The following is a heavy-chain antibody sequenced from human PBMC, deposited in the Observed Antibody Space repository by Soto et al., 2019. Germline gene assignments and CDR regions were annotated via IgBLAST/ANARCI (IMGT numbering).Heavy chain of an antibody. D-gene: IGHD6-13*01. CDR3: ARGPGYSSSWYKVYYGMDV. CDR2: IWYDGSNK. Sequence: GSLRLSCAASGFTFSSYGMHWVRQAPGKGLERVAVIWYDGSNKYYADSVKGRFTISRDNSKNTLYLQMNSLRAEDTAVYYCARGPGYSSSWYKVYYGMDVWGQGTTVTVSS. V-gene: IGHV3-33*01. CDR1: GFTFSSYG. J-gene: IGHJ6*02.